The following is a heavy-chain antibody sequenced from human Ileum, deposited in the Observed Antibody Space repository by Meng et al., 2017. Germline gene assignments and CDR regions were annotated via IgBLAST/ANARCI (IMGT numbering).Heavy chain of an antibody. CDR2: ISSTSGYI. CDR3: ASDY. CDR1: GFTFRSFA. J-gene: IGHJ4*02. Sequence: EVQLGGSGGGFVQPGGSLRLSCAASGFTFRSFAMSWVRQAPGKGLEWVSSISSTSGYIYYADSVKGRFTISRDNAKNSLYLQMNSLRAEDTAVYYCASDYWGQGTLVTVSS. V-gene: IGHV3-21*01.